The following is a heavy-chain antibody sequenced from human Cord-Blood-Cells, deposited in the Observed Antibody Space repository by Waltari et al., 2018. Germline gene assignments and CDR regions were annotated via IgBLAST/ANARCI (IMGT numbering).Heavy chain of an antibody. Sequence: QVQLQQWGAGLLKPSETLSLTWPVHGGSFSGFYSSGIRQPPGKGLEWIGKINHSGSTNYNPTLKSRVTISVDTSKNQFSLKLSSVTAADTAVYYCARVGYYDILTGDYWGQGTLVTVSS. CDR3: ARVGYYDILTGDY. CDR1: GGSFSGFY. CDR2: INHSGST. J-gene: IGHJ4*02. V-gene: IGHV4-34*01. D-gene: IGHD3-9*01.